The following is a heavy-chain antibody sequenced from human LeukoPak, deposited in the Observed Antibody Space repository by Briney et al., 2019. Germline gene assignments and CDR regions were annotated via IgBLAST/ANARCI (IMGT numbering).Heavy chain of an antibody. CDR2: IYYSGST. V-gene: IGHV4-31*03. CDR3: ARIRGYSYGYSDY. Sequence: SETLSLTCTVSGGSISSGGYYWRWIRQHPGKGLEWIGYIYYSGSTYYNPSLKSRVTISVDTSKNQFSLKLSSVTAADTAVYYCARIRGYSYGYSDYWGQGTLVTVSS. CDR1: GGSISSGGYY. D-gene: IGHD5-18*01. J-gene: IGHJ4*02.